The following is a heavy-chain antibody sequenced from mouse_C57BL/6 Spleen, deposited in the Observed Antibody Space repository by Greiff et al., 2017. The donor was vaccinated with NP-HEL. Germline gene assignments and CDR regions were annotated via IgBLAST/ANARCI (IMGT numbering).Heavy chain of an antibody. J-gene: IGHJ4*01. D-gene: IGHD1-1*01. CDR1: GYTFTGYW. Sequence: QVQLQQSGAELMKPGASVKLSCKATGYTFTGYWIEWVKQRPGHGLEWIGEILPGSGSTNYNEKFKGKATFTADTSSNTAYMQLSSLTTEDSAIYYCARRDHYYGSSYVYAMDYWGQGTSVTVSS. V-gene: IGHV1-9*01. CDR2: ILPGSGST. CDR3: ARRDHYYGSSYVYAMDY.